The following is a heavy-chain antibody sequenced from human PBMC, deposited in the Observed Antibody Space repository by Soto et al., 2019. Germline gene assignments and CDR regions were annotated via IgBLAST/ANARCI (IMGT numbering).Heavy chain of an antibody. CDR2: IYSGGST. V-gene: IGHV3-53*02. CDR3: ARGLIAAADIDY. J-gene: IGHJ4*02. D-gene: IGHD6-13*01. Sequence: EVQLVETGGGLIQPGGSLRLSCAASGFTVSSNFMSWVRQAPGKGLEWVSVIYSGGSTYYADSVKGRFTISRDNSKNTLYLQMNSLRAEDTAVYYCARGLIAAADIDYWGQGTLVTVSS. CDR1: GFTVSSNF.